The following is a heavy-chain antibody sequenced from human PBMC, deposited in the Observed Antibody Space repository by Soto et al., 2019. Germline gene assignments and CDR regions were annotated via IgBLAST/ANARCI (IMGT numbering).Heavy chain of an antibody. Sequence: PGGYLRLSCAASGFTFSSYSMNWVRQAPGKGLEWVSSISSSSYIYYADSVKGRFTISRDNAKNSLYLQMNSLRAEDTAVYYCAREKLGYCSGGICSTSAHYYGMYVWGQRNTV. V-gene: IGHV3-21*01. CDR2: ISSSSYI. J-gene: IGHJ6*02. CDR3: AREKLGYCSGGICSTSAHYYGMYV. CDR1: GFTFSSYS. D-gene: IGHD2-15*01.